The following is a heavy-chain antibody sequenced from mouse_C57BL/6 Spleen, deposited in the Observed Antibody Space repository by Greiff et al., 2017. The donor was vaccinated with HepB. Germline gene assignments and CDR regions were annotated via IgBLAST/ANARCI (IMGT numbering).Heavy chain of an antibody. V-gene: IGHV1-64*01. D-gene: IGHD1-1*01. CDR3: ARFTTVVALDY. J-gene: IGHJ2*01. CDR2: IHPNSGST. CDR1: GYTFTSYW. Sequence: VKLQQPGAELVKPGASVKLSCKASGYTFTSYWMHWVKQRPGQGLEWIGMIHPNSGSTNYNEKFKSKATLTVDKSSSTAYMQLSSLTSEDSAVYYCARFTTVVALDYWGQGTTLTVSS.